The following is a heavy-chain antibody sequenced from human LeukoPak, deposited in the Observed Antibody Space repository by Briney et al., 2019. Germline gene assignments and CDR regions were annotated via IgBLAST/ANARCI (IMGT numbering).Heavy chain of an antibody. Sequence: SVKVSCKASGGTFSSYAISWVRQAPGQGFEWMGGIIPIFGTANYARKFQGRVTITTDESTSTAYMELSSLRSEDTAVYYCATGPTYYDILTGYYPTYFDYWGQGTLVTVSS. CDR2: IIPIFGTA. D-gene: IGHD3-9*01. V-gene: IGHV1-69*05. CDR1: GGTFSSYA. CDR3: ATGPTYYDILTGYYPTYFDY. J-gene: IGHJ4*02.